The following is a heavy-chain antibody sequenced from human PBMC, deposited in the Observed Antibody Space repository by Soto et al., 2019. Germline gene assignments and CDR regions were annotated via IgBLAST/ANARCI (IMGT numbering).Heavy chain of an antibody. D-gene: IGHD3-10*01. CDR3: ARGGHGLGSYYEYYYDGMDV. J-gene: IGHJ6*02. CDR2: IIPILDIA. CDR1: GGTFSSYT. V-gene: IGHV1-69*02. Sequence: QVQLVQSGAEVKKPGSSVKVSCKASGGTFSSYTISWVRQAPGQGLEWMGRIIPILDIANYAQKFQGRVTITADKSTSTAYMELSSLRSEDTAVYYCARGGHGLGSYYEYYYDGMDVWVQGTTVTVSS.